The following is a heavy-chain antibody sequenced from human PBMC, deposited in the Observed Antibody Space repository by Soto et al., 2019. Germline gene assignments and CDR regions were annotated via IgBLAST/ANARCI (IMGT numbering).Heavy chain of an antibody. CDR2: IWHTGRP. Sequence: QLRESGPGLVQPSETLSLTCDVSGDSLSNNHWWSWVRQAPGKGLEWIGEIWHTGRPNYNPSLKSRVAISLDKSKNQFSLRLSSVTDADTAVYYCVRDSRTGCSSINGYMHWGQGTLVTVSS. CDR1: GDSLSNNHW. CDR3: VRDSRTGCSSINGYMH. V-gene: IGHV4-4*02. D-gene: IGHD6-13*01. J-gene: IGHJ4*02.